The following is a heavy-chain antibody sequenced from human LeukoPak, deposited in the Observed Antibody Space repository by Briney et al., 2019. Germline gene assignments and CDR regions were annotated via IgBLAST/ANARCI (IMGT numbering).Heavy chain of an antibody. CDR2: IYYSGST. CDR1: GGSISSYY. V-gene: IGHV4-59*08. CDR3: ARSAPPYYYGSGSPPHIDY. Sequence: SETLSLTCTVSGGSISSYYWSWIRQPPGKGLEWIGYIYYSGSTNYNPSLKSRVTISVDTSKNQFSLKLSSVTAADTAVYYCARSAPPYYYGSGSPPHIDYWGQGTLVTVPS. J-gene: IGHJ4*02. D-gene: IGHD3-10*01.